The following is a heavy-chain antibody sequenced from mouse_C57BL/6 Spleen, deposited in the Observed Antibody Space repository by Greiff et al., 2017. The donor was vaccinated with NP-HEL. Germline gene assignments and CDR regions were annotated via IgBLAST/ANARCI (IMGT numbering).Heavy chain of an antibody. D-gene: IGHD1-1*01. Sequence: EVKLVESGGGLVKPGGSLKLSCAASGFTFSDYGMHWVRQAPEKGLEWVAYISSGSSTIYYADTVKGRFTISRDNAKNTLFLQMTSLRSEDTAMYYCASEYYGSYYAMDYWGQGTSVTVSS. V-gene: IGHV5-17*01. CDR2: ISSGSSTI. CDR3: ASEYYGSYYAMDY. J-gene: IGHJ4*01. CDR1: GFTFSDYG.